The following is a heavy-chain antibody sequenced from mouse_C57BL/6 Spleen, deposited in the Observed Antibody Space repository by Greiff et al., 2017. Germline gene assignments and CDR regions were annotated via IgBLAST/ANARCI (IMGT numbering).Heavy chain of an antibody. CDR2: ISNGGGST. D-gene: IGHD1-1*01. V-gene: IGHV5-12*01. Sequence: EVQLQESGGGLVQPGGSLKLSCAASGFTFSDYYMYWVRQTPEKRLEWVAYISNGGGSTYYPDTVKGRFTISRDNAKNTLYLQMSRLKSEDTAMYYCARQGTTVVATEYFDVWGTGTTVTVSS. CDR3: ARQGTTVVATEYFDV. J-gene: IGHJ1*03. CDR1: GFTFSDYY.